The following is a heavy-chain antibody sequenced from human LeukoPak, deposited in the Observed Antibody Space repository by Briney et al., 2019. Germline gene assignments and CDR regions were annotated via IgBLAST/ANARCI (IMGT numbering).Heavy chain of an antibody. J-gene: IGHJ4*02. CDR3: ASQLGYCSSTSCYKGFDY. CDR2: ISSSSSYI. D-gene: IGHD2-2*02. V-gene: IGHV3-21*01. CDR1: GFTFSSYS. Sequence: GGSLRLSCAASGFTFSSYSTNWVRQAPGKGLEWVSSISSSSSYIYYADSVKGRFTISRDNAKNSLYLQMNSLRAEDTAVYYCASQLGYCSSTSCYKGFDYWGQGTLVTVSS.